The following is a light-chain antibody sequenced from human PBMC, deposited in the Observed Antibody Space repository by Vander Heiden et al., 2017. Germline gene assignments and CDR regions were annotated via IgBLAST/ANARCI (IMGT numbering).Light chain of an antibody. V-gene: IGKV3-15*01. J-gene: IGKJ4*01. Sequence: EIVLTQSPATLSVSPGERATLSCRASQSVSSNLAWYQQKPGQAPRLLIYGASTRATGIPARFSGSGSGTEFTLTISSLQSEDFAVYYCQQYNNGPPLTCGGGTKVEIK. CDR2: GAS. CDR1: QSVSSN. CDR3: QQYNNGPPLT.